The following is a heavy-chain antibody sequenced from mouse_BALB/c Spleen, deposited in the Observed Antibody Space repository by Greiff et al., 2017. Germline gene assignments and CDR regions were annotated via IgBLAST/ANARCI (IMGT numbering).Heavy chain of an antibody. CDR3: GGDGYFAWFAY. D-gene: IGHD2-3*01. CDR2: IDPANGNT. V-gene: IGHV14-3*02. J-gene: IGHJ3*01. Sequence: VHVKQSGAELVKPGASVKLSCTASGFNIKDTYMHWVKQRPEQGLEWIGRIDPANGNTKYDPKFQGKATITADTSSNTAYLQLSSLTSEDTAVYYCGGDGYFAWFAYWGQGTLVTVSA. CDR1: GFNIKDTY.